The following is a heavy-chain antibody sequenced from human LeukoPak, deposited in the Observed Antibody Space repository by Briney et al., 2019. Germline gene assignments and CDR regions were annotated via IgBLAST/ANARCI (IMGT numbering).Heavy chain of an antibody. J-gene: IGHJ6*04. D-gene: IGHD3-10*02. CDR3: AELGITMIGGV. V-gene: IGHV3-74*01. Sequence: AGGSLRLSCAASGFTFSSYWMQWVRQAPGKGLVWVSRINSDGSSTSYADSVKGRFTISRDNAKNSLYLQMNSLRAEDTAVYYCAELGITMIGGVWGKGTTVTISS. CDR1: GFTFSSYW. CDR2: INSDGSST.